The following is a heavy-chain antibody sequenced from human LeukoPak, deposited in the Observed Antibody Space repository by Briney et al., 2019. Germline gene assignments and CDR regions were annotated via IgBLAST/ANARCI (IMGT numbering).Heavy chain of an antibody. D-gene: IGHD3-10*01. Sequence: PGGSLRLSCAASGFTFSSYWMSWVRQAPGKGLEWVANIKQDGSEKYYVDSVKGRFTISRDNAKNSPYLQMNSLRAEDTAVYYCARDSYYYGSGVIKNWFDPWGQGTLVTVSS. CDR1: GFTFSSYW. V-gene: IGHV3-7*01. CDR3: ARDSYYYGSGVIKNWFDP. J-gene: IGHJ5*02. CDR2: IKQDGSEK.